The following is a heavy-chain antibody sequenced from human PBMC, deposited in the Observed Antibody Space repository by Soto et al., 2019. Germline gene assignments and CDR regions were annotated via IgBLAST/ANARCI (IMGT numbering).Heavy chain of an antibody. CDR1: GGSISSSSYY. V-gene: IGHV4-39*01. J-gene: IGHJ4*02. CDR2: IYYSGST. D-gene: IGHD6-13*01. Sequence: QLQLQESGPGLVKPSETLSLTCTVSGGSISSSSYYWGWIRQPPGKGLEWIGSIYYSGSTYYNPSLKSRVTISVDTSKNQFSLKLSSVTAADTAVYYCASDSAPGIAAAGMNYFDYWGQGTLVTVSS. CDR3: ASDSAPGIAAAGMNYFDY.